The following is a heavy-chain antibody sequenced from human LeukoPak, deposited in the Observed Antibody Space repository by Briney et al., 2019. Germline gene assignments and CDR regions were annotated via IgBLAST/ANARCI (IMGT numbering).Heavy chain of an antibody. CDR3: ARDLRTVTYADAFDI. J-gene: IGHJ3*02. D-gene: IGHD4-17*01. CDR2: TSSSDAGT. Sequence: GGSLRLSCAASGFTLSTYAMSWVRQTPGKGLEWVAATSSSDAGTYHADSVRGRFTISRDNSKNTLYLQMNSLRAEDTAVYYCARDLRTVTYADAFDIWGQGTMVTVSS. CDR1: GFTLSTYA. V-gene: IGHV3-23*01.